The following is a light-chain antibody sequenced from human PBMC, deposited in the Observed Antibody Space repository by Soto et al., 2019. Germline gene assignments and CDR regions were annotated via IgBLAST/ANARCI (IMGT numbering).Light chain of an antibody. CDR1: SSKIGSNT. CDR3: AAWDGRMNGYG. CDR2: STN. Sequence: QSVLTQPPSASGTPGQRVTISCSGRSSKIGSNTVNRYQQLRGTAPTLLIYSTNQMPSGAADRVSGSKSGTSASRAISGVRSEDEADYYGAAWDGRMNGYGLRTGTKVT. J-gene: IGLJ1*01. V-gene: IGLV1-44*01.